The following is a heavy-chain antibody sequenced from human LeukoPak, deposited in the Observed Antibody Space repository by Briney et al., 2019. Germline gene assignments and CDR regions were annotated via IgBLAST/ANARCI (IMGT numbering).Heavy chain of an antibody. CDR2: ISAYNGNT. CDR3: AREGLMGNPFLGATTPYYYGMDV. Sequence: ASVKVSCKASGYTFTSYGISWVRQAPGQGLEWMGWISAYNGNTNYAQKLQGRVTMTTDTSTSTAYMELRSLRSDDTAVYYCAREGLMGNPFLGATTPYYYGMDVWGQGTTVTVSS. D-gene: IGHD1-26*01. CDR1: GYTFTSYG. J-gene: IGHJ6*02. V-gene: IGHV1-18*01.